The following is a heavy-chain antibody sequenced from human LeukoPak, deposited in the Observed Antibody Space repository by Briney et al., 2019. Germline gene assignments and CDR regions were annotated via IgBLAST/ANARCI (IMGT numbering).Heavy chain of an antibody. D-gene: IGHD2-15*01. CDR3: ARVDCSGRSCCAFDI. CDR1: GGSVSSGSYY. J-gene: IGHJ3*02. Sequence: SETLSLTCTVSGGSVSSGSYYWNWIRQPPGKVLEWIGYIYYSGSTNYNPSLKSRVTISVDTSKNQFSLKLSSVTAADTAVYYCARVDCSGRSCCAFDIWGQGTMVTVSS. CDR2: IYYSGST. V-gene: IGHV4-61*01.